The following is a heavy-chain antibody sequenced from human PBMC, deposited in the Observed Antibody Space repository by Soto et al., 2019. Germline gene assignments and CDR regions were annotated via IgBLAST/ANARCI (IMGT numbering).Heavy chain of an antibody. CDR3: ARHDILTGYYKGANYYYCYYMDV. CDR1: GYSFTSYW. Sequence: PGESLKISCKGSGYSFTSYWIGWVRQMPGKGLEWMGIIYPGDSDTRYSPSFQGQVTISADKSISTAYLQWSSLKASDTAMYYCARHDILTGYYKGANYYYCYYMDVWGKGTTVTVSS. J-gene: IGHJ6*03. CDR2: IYPGDSDT. D-gene: IGHD3-9*01. V-gene: IGHV5-51*01.